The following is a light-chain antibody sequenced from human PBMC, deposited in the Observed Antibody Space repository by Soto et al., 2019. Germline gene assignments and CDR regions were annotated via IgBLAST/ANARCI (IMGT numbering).Light chain of an antibody. V-gene: IGLV2-14*01. CDR2: EVS. J-gene: IGLJ1*01. Sequence: QSVLTQPASVSGSPGQSITISCTGTSSDVGGYNYVSWYQQHPGKAPKLMIYEVSNLPSGVSNRFSGSKSGNTASLTISGLQAEDEADYYGSSYTSSSTLVFGTGTKLTVL. CDR3: SSYTSSSTLV. CDR1: SSDVGGYNY.